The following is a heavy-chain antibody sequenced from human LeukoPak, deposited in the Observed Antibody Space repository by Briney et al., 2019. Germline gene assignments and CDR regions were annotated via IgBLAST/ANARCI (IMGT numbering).Heavy chain of an antibody. CDR2: ISSSGSTI. V-gene: IGHV3-11*01. CDR1: GFTFSDYY. CDR3: ARDRATVVTPDAFDI. J-gene: IGHJ3*02. Sequence: GGSLRLSCAASGFTFSDYYMSWIRQAPGKGLGWVSYISSSGSTIYYADSVKGRFTISRDNAKNSLYLQMNSLRAEDTAVYYCARDRATVVTPDAFDIWGQGTMVTVSS. D-gene: IGHD4-23*01.